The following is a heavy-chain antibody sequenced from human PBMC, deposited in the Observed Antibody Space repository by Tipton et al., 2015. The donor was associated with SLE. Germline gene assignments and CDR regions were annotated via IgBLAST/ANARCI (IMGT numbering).Heavy chain of an antibody. CDR1: GGSISSHY. J-gene: IGHJ4*02. V-gene: IGHV4-59*11. Sequence: TLSLTCTVSGGSISSHYWSWIRQPPGKGLEWIGYIYYSGSTNYNPSLKSRVTIAVDTSKKQLSLKVTSVTAADTAVYYCARGQDDCRGERCYSMGGYWGQGTQVTVSS. D-gene: IGHD2-15*01. CDR3: ARGQDDCRGERCYSMGGY. CDR2: IYYSGST.